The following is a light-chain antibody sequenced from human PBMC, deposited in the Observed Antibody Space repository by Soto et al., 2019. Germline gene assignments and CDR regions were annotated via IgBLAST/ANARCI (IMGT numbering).Light chain of an antibody. V-gene: IGKV1-39*01. Sequence: QMTQSPSSLSASVGDRVTITCRASQSISSYLNWYQQKPGKAPKLLIYAASSLQSGVPSRFSGSGSGTDFTLTISSLQPEDFATYYCQQSYSTPRLTFGGGTKVDIK. J-gene: IGKJ4*01. CDR2: AAS. CDR3: QQSYSTPRLT. CDR1: QSISSY.